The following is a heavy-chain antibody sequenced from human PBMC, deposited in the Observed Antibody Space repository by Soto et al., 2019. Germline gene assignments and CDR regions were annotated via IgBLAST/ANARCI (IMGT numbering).Heavy chain of an antibody. D-gene: IGHD1-26*01. J-gene: IGHJ6*02. CDR1: GGSISSGGYS. CDR3: AASCVGCVGFNYYGMDV. Sequence: QVQLQESGPGLVKPSQTLSLTCTVSGGSISSGGYSWTWIRHHPGKGLEWMGYIYYSGSTCYNPSLTSRVTISVDASKNQFSLKLSSVTAADTAVYYCAASCVGCVGFNYYGMDVWGQGTTVTVSS. CDR2: IYYSGST. V-gene: IGHV4-31*03.